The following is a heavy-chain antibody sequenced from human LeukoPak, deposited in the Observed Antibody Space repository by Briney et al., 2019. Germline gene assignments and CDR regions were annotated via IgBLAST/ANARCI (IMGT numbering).Heavy chain of an antibody. V-gene: IGHV4-34*01. Sequence: SETLSLTCAVYGGSFSGYYWSWIRQPPGKGLEWIGEINHSGSTNYNPSLKSRVTISVDTSKNQFSLKLSSVTAADTAVYYCARDTVVVVAATPGWFDPWGQGTLVTVSS. D-gene: IGHD2-15*01. CDR2: INHSGST. J-gene: IGHJ5*02. CDR1: GGSFSGYY. CDR3: ARDTVVVVAATPGWFDP.